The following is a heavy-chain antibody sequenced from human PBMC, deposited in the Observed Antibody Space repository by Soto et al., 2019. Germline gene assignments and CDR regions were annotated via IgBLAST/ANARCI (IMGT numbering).Heavy chain of an antibody. J-gene: IGHJ3*02. Sequence: PGGSLRLSCAASGFTFSSYAMSWVRQAPGKGLEWVSAISGSGGSTYYADSVKGRFTISRDNSKNTLYLQMNSLRADDMAVYYCANYYFDSSGYYRRTRPYDAFDIWGQGTMVTVSS. D-gene: IGHD3-22*01. CDR3: ANYYFDSSGYYRRTRPYDAFDI. V-gene: IGHV3-23*01. CDR2: ISGSGGST. CDR1: GFTFSSYA.